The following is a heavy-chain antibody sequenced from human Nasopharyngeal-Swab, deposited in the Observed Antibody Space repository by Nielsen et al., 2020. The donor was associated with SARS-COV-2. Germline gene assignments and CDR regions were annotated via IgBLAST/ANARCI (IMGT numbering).Heavy chain of an antibody. D-gene: IGHD5-12*01. CDR2: IYYSGNT. V-gene: IGHV4-59*01. J-gene: IGHJ5*02. Sequence: SETLSLTCTVSGGSISNYYWNWIRQPPGKGLEWIGYIYYSGNTNYNPSLKNRVTISVDTSKNQFSLRLSSVTAADTAVYYCARESGGDSGWFDPWGQGTLVTVSS. CDR1: GGSISNYY. CDR3: ARESGGDSGWFDP.